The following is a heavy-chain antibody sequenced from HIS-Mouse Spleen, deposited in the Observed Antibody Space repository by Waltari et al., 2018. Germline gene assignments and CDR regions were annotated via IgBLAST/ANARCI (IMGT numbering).Heavy chain of an antibody. CDR3: ARGHDYSNYFDY. Sequence: QVQLVQSGAEVKKPGASVKVSCKASGYTFTSYDIHWVRQATGEGLDWMGRMKPNSGNTGDAQKFKCRVTLTRNTSISTAYMELGSLRSEDTAVYYCARGHDYSNYFDYWGQGTLVTVSS. J-gene: IGHJ4*02. CDR1: GYTFTSYD. CDR2: MKPNSGNT. D-gene: IGHD4-4*01. V-gene: IGHV1-8*01.